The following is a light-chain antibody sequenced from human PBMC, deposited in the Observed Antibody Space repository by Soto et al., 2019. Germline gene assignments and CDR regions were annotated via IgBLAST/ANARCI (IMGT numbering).Light chain of an antibody. Sequence: IQLTQSPSSLSASVGDRVTITCRASEIISRYINWYQQKPGKAPQLLIYEASNLESGVPSRFSGSGSETEFTLTISSLFPDDFATYYCQQYNRYWTFGQGTKVDIK. V-gene: IGKV1-13*02. CDR1: EIISRY. J-gene: IGKJ1*01. CDR2: EAS. CDR3: QQYNRYWT.